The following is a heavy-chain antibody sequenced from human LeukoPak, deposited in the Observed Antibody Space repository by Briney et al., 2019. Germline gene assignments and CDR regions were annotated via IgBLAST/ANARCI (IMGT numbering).Heavy chain of an antibody. CDR3: TTDPFVVVPAANDWFDP. Sequence: PGGSLRLSCAASGFTFSNAWMSWVRQAPGKGLEWVGRIKSKTDGGTTDYAAPVKGRFTISRDDSKNTLYLQMNSLKTEDTAVYYCTTDPFVVVPAANDWFDPWGQGTLVTVSS. CDR2: IKSKTDGGTT. V-gene: IGHV3-15*01. D-gene: IGHD2-2*01. J-gene: IGHJ5*02. CDR1: GFTFSNAW.